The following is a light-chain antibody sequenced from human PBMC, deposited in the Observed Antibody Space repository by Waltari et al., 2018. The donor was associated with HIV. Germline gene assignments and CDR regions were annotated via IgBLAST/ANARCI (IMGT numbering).Light chain of an antibody. CDR1: DSHVGSNF. V-gene: IGLV1-51*01. CDR3: VTWDSNVQILL. J-gene: IGLJ2*01. CDR2: DNH. Sequence: SLLTQPTSVSAAPGQRVPISCSGSDSHVGSNFVSWYQHIPGTGPKLLLYDNHQRHAGVPERFSASKTGTSASLDITGLQTADEADYYCVTWDSNVQILLFGGGTKVTVL.